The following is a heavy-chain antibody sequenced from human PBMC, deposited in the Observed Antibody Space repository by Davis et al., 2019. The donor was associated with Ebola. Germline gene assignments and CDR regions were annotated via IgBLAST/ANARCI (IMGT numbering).Heavy chain of an antibody. CDR3: ARRGAIFGVVITYYYYYGMDV. CDR2: IYHSGST. CDR1: GGSISSSNW. Sequence: PSETLSLTCAVSGGSISSSNWWSWVRQPPGKGLEWIGEIYHSGSTNYNPSLKSRVTISVDKSKNQFSLKLSSVTAADTAVYYCARRGAIFGVVITYYYYYGMDVWGQGTTVTVSS. D-gene: IGHD3-3*01. J-gene: IGHJ6*02. V-gene: IGHV4-4*02.